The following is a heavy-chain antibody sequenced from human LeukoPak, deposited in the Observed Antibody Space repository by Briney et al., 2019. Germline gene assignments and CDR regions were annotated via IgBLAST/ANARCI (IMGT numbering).Heavy chain of an antibody. Sequence: GGSLRLSCAASGFTLSSNAMNWVRQAPGKGLEWVSGISGSGGSTYYADSVKGRFTISRDKSKNTLYLLMNSLRAEDTAMYYCARQGSEIDYWGQGTLVTVSS. J-gene: IGHJ4*02. CDR3: ARQGSEIDY. CDR1: GFTLSSNA. CDR2: ISGSGGST. V-gene: IGHV3-23*01.